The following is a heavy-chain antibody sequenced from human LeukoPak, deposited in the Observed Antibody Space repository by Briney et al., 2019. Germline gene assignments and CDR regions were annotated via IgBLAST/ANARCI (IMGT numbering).Heavy chain of an antibody. J-gene: IGHJ3*02. Sequence: PSETLSLTCTVSGGSISSSSYYWGWIRQPPGKGLEWIGSIYYSGSTYYNPSLKSRVTISVDTSKNQFSLKLSSVTAADTAVYYCARDDVGYDILTGYPWAFDIWGQGTMVTVSS. V-gene: IGHV4-39*07. CDR3: ARDDVGYDILTGYPWAFDI. D-gene: IGHD3-9*01. CDR1: GGSISSSSYY. CDR2: IYYSGST.